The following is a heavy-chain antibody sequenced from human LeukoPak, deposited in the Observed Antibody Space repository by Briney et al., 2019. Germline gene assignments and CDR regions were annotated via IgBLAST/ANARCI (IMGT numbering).Heavy chain of an antibody. V-gene: IGHV3-53*01. CDR3: ARHIRSSGWYSDY. D-gene: IGHD6-19*01. Sequence: GGSLRLSCAASGFTVSDNFMTWVRQAPGKGLEWVSVIYISGGTYYADSVKGRFTISRGKSKNTLYLEMNSLRVEDTAMYYCARHIRSSGWYSDYWGQGMLVTVSS. CDR2: IYISGGT. J-gene: IGHJ4*02. CDR1: GFTVSDNF.